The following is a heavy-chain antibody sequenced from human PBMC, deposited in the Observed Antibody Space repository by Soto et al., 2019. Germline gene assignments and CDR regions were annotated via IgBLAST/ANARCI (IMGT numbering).Heavy chain of an antibody. CDR2: INSDGSST. CDR3: AKDLRASMVRGVIITEGSWDY. CDR1: GFTFNIYW. V-gene: IGHV3-74*01. J-gene: IGHJ4*02. D-gene: IGHD3-10*01. Sequence: GGSLRLSCAASGFTFNIYWMHWVRQAPGKGLVWVSRINSDGSSTDYADSVKGRFTISRDNAKNTLYLQMNSLRAEDTAVYYCAKDLRASMVRGVIITEGSWDYWGQGTLVTVSS.